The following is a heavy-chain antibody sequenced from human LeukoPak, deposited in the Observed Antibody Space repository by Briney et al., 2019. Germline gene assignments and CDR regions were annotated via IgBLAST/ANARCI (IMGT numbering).Heavy chain of an antibody. CDR2: IYTSGST. CDR1: GGSISSGSYY. V-gene: IGHV4-61*02. CDR3: ARDLGYSYGDP. Sequence: PSQTLSLTCTVSGGSISSGSYYWSWIRQPAGKGLEWIGRIYTSGSTNYNPSLKSRVTMSVDTSKNQFSLKLSSVTAADTAVYYCARDLGYSYGDPWGQGTLVTVSS. D-gene: IGHD5-18*01. J-gene: IGHJ5*02.